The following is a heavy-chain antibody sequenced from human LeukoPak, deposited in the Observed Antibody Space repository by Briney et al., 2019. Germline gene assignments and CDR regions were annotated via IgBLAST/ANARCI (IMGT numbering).Heavy chain of an antibody. J-gene: IGHJ4*02. CDR1: GESFSGYY. Sequence: PSETLSLTCAVYGESFSGYYWSWIRQPPGKGLEWIGEINRSGSTNSNPSLKSRVTISVDTSKNQFSLKLPSVTAADTAVYYCAGGVLFDYWGQGTLVTVSS. CDR2: INRSGST. D-gene: IGHD2/OR15-2a*01. V-gene: IGHV4-34*01. CDR3: AGGVLFDY.